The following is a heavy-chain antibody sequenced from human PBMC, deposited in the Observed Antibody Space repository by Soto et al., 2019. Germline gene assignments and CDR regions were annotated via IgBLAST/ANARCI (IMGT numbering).Heavy chain of an antibody. Sequence: GASVKVSCKASGGTFSSYAISWVRQAPGQGLEWMGGIIPIFGTANYAQKFQGRVTITADESTSTAYMELSSLRSEDTAVYYCARDRRDYYDSSGYCYFDYWGQGTLVTVSS. V-gene: IGHV1-69*13. D-gene: IGHD3-22*01. CDR3: ARDRRDYYDSSGYCYFDY. CDR1: GGTFSSYA. J-gene: IGHJ4*02. CDR2: IIPIFGTA.